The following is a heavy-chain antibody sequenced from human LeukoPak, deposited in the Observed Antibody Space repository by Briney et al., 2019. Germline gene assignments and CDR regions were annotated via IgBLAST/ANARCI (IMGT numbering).Heavy chain of an antibody. CDR2: IKQDGSDL. J-gene: IGHJ3*02. D-gene: IGHD3-10*01. V-gene: IGHV3-7*02. Sequence: PGGSLRLSCATSGFTFSSYWMSWVRQAPGKGLEWVANIKQDGSDLYYLGSVKGRFTISRDNAKNSLYLQMNSLRAEDTAVYYCARGPTMVRAAFDIWGQGTMVTVSS. CDR3: ARGPTMVRAAFDI. CDR1: GFTFSSYW.